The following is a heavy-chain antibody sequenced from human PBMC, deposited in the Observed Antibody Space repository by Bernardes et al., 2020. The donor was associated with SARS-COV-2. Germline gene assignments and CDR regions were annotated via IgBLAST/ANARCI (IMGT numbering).Heavy chain of an antibody. CDR3: ARGDMVRGVIIATYYYYGMDV. J-gene: IGHJ6*02. V-gene: IGHV3-7*04. CDR1: GFTFSSYW. Sequence: GGSLRLSCAASGFTFSSYWMSWVRQAPGKGLEWVANIKQDGSEKYYVDSVKGRFTISRDNAKNSLYLQMNSLRAEDTAVYYCARGDMVRGVIIATYYYYGMDVWGQGTTVTVSS. D-gene: IGHD3-10*01. CDR2: IKQDGSEK.